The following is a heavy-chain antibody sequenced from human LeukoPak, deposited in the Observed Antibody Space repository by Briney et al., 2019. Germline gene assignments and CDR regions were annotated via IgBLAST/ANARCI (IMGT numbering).Heavy chain of an antibody. J-gene: IGHJ6*03. D-gene: IGHD6-6*01. CDR3: AREEGAARIGYYYYMDV. CDR1: GYTFTGYY. Sequence: ASVKVSCKASGYTFTGYYMHWVRQAPGQGLEWMGRINPNSGGTNYAQKFQGRVTMTMDMSISTAYMELSRLRSDDTAVYYCAREEGAARIGYYYYMDVWGKGTTVTVSS. CDR2: INPNSGGT. V-gene: IGHV1-2*06.